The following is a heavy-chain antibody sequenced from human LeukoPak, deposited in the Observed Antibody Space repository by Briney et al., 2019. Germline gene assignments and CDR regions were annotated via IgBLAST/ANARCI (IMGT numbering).Heavy chain of an antibody. CDR2: LWSDGSNK. V-gene: IGHV3-33*01. CDR3: ARDNFGFDY. Sequence: GRSLILSCAASGFTFSSYGMHWVRQAPGKGLEWVAVLWSDGSNKYYADSVKGRFTISRDNSKNTLYLQMNSLGAEDTAVFYCARDNFGFDYWGQGTLVTVSS. CDR1: GFTFSSYG. D-gene: IGHD1-20*01. J-gene: IGHJ4*02.